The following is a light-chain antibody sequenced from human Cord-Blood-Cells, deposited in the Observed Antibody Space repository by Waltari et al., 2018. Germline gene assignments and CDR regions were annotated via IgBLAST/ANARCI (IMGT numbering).Light chain of an antibody. V-gene: IGLV3-25*03. J-gene: IGLJ3*02. CDR2: KDS. CDR3: QSADSSGTYCV. CDR1: ALPKQY. Sequence: SYELTQPPSVSVSPGQTARITCSGDALPKQYASWYQQKPGQAPVLVIYKDSERPSGIPERFSGSSSGTTVTLTISGVQAEDEADYYCQSADSSGTYCVFGGGTKLTVL.